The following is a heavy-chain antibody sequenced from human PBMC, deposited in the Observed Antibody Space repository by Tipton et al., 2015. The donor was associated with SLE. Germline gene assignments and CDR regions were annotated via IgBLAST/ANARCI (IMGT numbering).Heavy chain of an antibody. V-gene: IGHV4-34*01. J-gene: IGHJ4*02. CDR3: ARAGEGVFDY. CDR1: GGSFSGYY. D-gene: IGHD3-10*01. Sequence: TLSLTCAVYGGSFSGYYWSWIRQSPGKGLEWIGEINHSGSTNYNPPLKSRVTISVDTSKKQFSLKVSSVTAADTAVYYCARAGEGVFDYWGQGTLVTVSS. CDR2: INHSGST.